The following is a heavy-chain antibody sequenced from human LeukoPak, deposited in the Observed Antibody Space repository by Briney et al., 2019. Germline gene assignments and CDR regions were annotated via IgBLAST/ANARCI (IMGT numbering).Heavy chain of an antibody. Sequence: PGVSLRLSCVASGFTFTNHEMNWVRQAPGKGLEWVSNITTSGSTIYYADSVKGRFTIYRDNAKNSLYLQMNSLRAEDTAVYYCVRDRDIAYLRADFWGQGTLVTVSS. CDR3: VRDRDIAYLRADF. V-gene: IGHV3-48*03. D-gene: IGHD5-12*01. J-gene: IGHJ4*02. CDR1: GFTFTNHE. CDR2: ITTSGSTI.